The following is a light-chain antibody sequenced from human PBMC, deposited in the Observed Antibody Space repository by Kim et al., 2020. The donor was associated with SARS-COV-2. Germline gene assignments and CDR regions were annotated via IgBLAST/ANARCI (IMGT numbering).Light chain of an antibody. V-gene: IGKV1-39*01. J-gene: IGKJ3*01. CDR3: QQSYITPFT. CDR2: AAS. CDR1: QSISSH. Sequence: ASVGDRVTITRRTSQSISSHLNWYHQKTGRAPKLLISAASTLQGGVPSRFSGSGSETDFTLTISSLQPEDFATYFCQQSYITPFTFGPGTKVDIK.